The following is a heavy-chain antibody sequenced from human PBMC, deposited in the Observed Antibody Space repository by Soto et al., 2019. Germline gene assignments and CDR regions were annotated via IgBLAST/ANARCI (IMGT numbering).Heavy chain of an antibody. Sequence: PSETLSLTCTVSGGSISSTFYYWVWIRQPPGKGLEWIGSIYYSGSTSYNPSHNPSLKSRLTMSVDTSNNQFSLKLSSVTAADTAVYFCARLPRDCNKTSCYYADHWGQGTQVTVSS. D-gene: IGHD3-3*01. V-gene: IGHV4-39*07. J-gene: IGHJ4*02. CDR3: ARLPRDCNKTSCYYADH. CDR2: IYYSGST. CDR1: GGSISSTFYY.